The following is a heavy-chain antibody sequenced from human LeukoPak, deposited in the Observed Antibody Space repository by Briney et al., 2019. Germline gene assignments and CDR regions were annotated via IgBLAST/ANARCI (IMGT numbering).Heavy chain of an antibody. V-gene: IGHV3-66*01. D-gene: IGHD3-22*01. CDR3: ARSHGHYYDSSRYYDY. CDR1: GFTVSSNY. Sequence: GGSLRLSCAASGFTVSSNYMSWVRQAPGKGLEWVSVIYSGGSTYYADSVKGRFTISRDNSKNTLYLQMNSLRAEDTAVYYCARSHGHYYDSSRYYDYWGQGTLVTVSS. CDR2: IYSGGST. J-gene: IGHJ4*02.